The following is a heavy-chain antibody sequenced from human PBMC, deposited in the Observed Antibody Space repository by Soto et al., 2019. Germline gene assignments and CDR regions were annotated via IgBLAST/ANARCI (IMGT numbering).Heavy chain of an antibody. Sequence: SLRLSCAASGYTFSAYAMTWVRQAPGKGLEWVSTISAGDITTYYADSVKVRFTISRDNSKNTVFLQMNSLREEDTAVYYCARSKRGGYGMDVWGQGTTVTVSS. J-gene: IGHJ6*02. CDR3: ARSKRGGYGMDV. CDR1: GYTFSAYA. V-gene: IGHV3-23*01. CDR2: ISAGDITT. D-gene: IGHD3-16*01.